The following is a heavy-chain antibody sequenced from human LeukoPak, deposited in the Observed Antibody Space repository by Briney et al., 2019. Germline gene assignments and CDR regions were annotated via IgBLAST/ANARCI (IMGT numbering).Heavy chain of an antibody. CDR1: GGSISSYY. D-gene: IGHD1-7*01. J-gene: IGHJ4*02. CDR3: ARGSRELYYFDY. CDR2: IYYSGST. Sequence: SETLSLTCTVSGGSISSYYWSWIRQPPGKGMEWIGYIYYSGSTKYNPSLKSRVTISVDASKTQFSLKLNSVTAADTAVYYCARGSRELYYFDYWGQGTLVTVSS. V-gene: IGHV4-59*01.